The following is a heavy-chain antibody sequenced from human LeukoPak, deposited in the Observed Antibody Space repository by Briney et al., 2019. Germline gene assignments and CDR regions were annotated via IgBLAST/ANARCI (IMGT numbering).Heavy chain of an antibody. CDR3: ARLEKYYDFWSGYYCDY. CDR1: EFTFSSYS. V-gene: IGHV3-21*01. CDR2: ISSSSSYI. J-gene: IGHJ4*02. Sequence: GGSLRLSCAASEFTFSSYSMNWVRQAPGKGLEWVSSISSSSSYIYYADSVKGRFTISRDNAKNSLYLQMNSLRAEDTAVYYCARLEKYYDFWSGYYCDYWGQGTLVTVSS. D-gene: IGHD3-3*01.